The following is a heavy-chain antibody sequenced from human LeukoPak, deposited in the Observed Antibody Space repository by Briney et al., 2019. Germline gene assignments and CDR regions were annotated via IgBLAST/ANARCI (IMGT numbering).Heavy chain of an antibody. CDR2: ISGSGGST. CDR3: AKEGYYDSSGYYYLLDY. J-gene: IGHJ4*02. CDR1: GFTFSSYA. V-gene: IGHV3-23*01. Sequence: GGSLRLSCAASGFTFSSYAMSWVRQAPGKGLEWVSAISGSGGSTYYADSVKGRFTISRDNSKNTLYPQMNSLRAEDTAVYYCAKEGYYDSSGYYYLLDYWGQGTLVTVSS. D-gene: IGHD3-22*01.